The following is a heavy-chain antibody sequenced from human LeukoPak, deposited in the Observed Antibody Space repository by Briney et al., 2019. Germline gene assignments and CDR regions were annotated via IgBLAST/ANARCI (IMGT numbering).Heavy chain of an antibody. Sequence: PGGSLRLSCAASGFTFSDYRMDWVRQAPGKGLEWVSSISSSRSYIHYADSGRFIISRDNAKNLLYLQINSLRAEDTAVYYCARSRGPPTYFDYWGRGTLVTVSS. J-gene: IGHJ4*02. CDR3: ARSRGPPTYFDY. V-gene: IGHV3-21*01. CDR1: GFTFSDYR. D-gene: IGHD3-16*01. CDR2: ISSSRSYI.